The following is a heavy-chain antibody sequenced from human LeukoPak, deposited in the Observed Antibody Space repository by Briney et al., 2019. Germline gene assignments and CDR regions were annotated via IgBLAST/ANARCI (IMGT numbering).Heavy chain of an antibody. D-gene: IGHD2-2*01. CDR2: ISYDGSNK. CDR3: ARVMGRYCSSTSCYVDY. V-gene: IGHV3-30*04. J-gene: IGHJ4*02. Sequence: GGSLRLSCAASGFTFSSYAMHWVRQAPGKGLGWVAVISYDGSNKYYADSVKGRFTISRDNSKNTLYLQMNSLRAEDTAVYYCARVMGRYCSSTSCYVDYWGQGTLVTVSS. CDR1: GFTFSSYA.